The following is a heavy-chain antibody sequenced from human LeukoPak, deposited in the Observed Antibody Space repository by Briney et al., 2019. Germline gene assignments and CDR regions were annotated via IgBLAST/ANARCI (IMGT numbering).Heavy chain of an antibody. CDR2: INHSGST. D-gene: IGHD2-15*01. CDR3: ARSAGYCSGGSCYRAGNFDY. Sequence: SETLSLTCAVYGESFSGYYWSWIRQPPGKGLEWIGEINHSGSTNYNPSLKSRVTISVETSKNQFSLKLSSVTAADTAVYYCARSAGYCSGGSCYRAGNFDYWGQGTLVTVSS. V-gene: IGHV4-34*01. J-gene: IGHJ4*02. CDR1: GESFSGYY.